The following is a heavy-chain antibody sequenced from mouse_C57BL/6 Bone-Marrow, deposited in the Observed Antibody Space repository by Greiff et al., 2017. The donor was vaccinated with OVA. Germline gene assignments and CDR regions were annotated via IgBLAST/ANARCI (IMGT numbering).Heavy chain of an antibody. CDR2: IDPENGDT. CDR3: TTFYDGYPHWYFGV. J-gene: IGHJ1*03. D-gene: IGHD2-3*01. CDR1: GFNFKDDY. Sequence: VQLKQSGAELVRPGASVKLSCTASGFNFKDDYMHWVKQRPEQGLEWIGWIDPENGDTEYASKFKGKATITADTSSNTAYLQLSSLTSEDTAVYDCTTFYDGYPHWYFGVWGTGTTVTVSS. V-gene: IGHV14-4*01.